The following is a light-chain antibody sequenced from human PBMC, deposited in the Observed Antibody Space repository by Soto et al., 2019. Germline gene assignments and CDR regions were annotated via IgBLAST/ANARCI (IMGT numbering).Light chain of an antibody. J-gene: IGKJ1*01. V-gene: IGKV4-1*01. Sequence: DIVMTQSPDSLAVSLGERATINCKSSQNLLYSSNNKNYFAWYQQKPGQPPKPLIYCASTRESGVPDRFSGSGSGTDFTLTISSLQAEDVAVYYCQQYYASPRTFGQGTRVEIK. CDR3: QQYYASPRT. CDR1: QNLLYSSNNKNY. CDR2: CAS.